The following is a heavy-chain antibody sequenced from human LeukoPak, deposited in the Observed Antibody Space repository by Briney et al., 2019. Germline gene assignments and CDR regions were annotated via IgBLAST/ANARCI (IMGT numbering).Heavy chain of an antibody. Sequence: ASVKVSCKASGYTFTSYDINWVRQATGQGLEWMGWMNPNSGNTGYAQKFQGRVTITRNTSISTAYMELSSLRSEDTAVYYCARRYCSGGSCWEDYFDYWGQGTLVTVSS. CDR1: GYTFTSYD. CDR2: MNPNSGNT. J-gene: IGHJ4*02. D-gene: IGHD2-15*01. V-gene: IGHV1-8*03. CDR3: ARRYCSGGSCWEDYFDY.